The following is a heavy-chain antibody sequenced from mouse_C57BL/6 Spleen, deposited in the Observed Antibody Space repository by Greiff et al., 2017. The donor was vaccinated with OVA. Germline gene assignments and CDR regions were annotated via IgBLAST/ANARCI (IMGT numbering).Heavy chain of an antibody. D-gene: IGHD4-1*01. CDR2: IFPGSGST. CDR3: ARGGLTGTPGYFDY. V-gene: IGHV1-75*01. J-gene: IGHJ2*01. Sequence: VQLQESGPELVKPGASVKISCKASGYTFTDYYINWVKQRPGQGLEWIGWIFPGSGSTYYNEKFKGKATLTVDKSSSTAYMLLSSLTSEDSAVYFCARGGLTGTPGYFDYWGQGTTLTVSS. CDR1: GYTFTDYY.